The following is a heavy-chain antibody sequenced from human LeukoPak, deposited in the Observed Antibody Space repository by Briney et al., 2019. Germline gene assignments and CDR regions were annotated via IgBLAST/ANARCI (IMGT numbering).Heavy chain of an antibody. V-gene: IGHV4-30-2*01. CDR2: IYQSGTT. CDR1: GRSISSSGYY. CDR3: ARDYCTTTSCSYSDS. D-gene: IGHD2-2*01. J-gene: IGHJ4*02. Sequence: AETLSLTCTVSGRSISSSGYYWSWIRQPPGKGLEWIGYIYQSGTTYYNPSLKSRVTISVDKYKNQFSLKLSSVTAADTAVYYRARDYCTTTSCSYSDSWGQGTLVTVSS.